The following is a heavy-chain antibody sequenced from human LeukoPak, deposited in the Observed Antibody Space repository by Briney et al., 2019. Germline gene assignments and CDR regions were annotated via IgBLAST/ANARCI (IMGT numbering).Heavy chain of an antibody. CDR1: GFTFSSYG. CDR3: ARGQNYYDSKPPDY. J-gene: IGHJ4*02. D-gene: IGHD3-22*01. CDR2: IWYDGSNK. V-gene: IGHV3-33*01. Sequence: GGSLRLSCAASGFTFSSYGMHWVRQAPGKGLEWVAVIWYDGSNKYYADSVKGRFTISRDNSKNTLYLQMNSLRAEDTAVYYCARGQNYYDSKPPDYWGQGTLVTVFS.